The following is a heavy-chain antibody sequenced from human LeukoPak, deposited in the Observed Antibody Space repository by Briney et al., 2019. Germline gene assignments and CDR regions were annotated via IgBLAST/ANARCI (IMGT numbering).Heavy chain of an antibody. CDR2: INPNSGGT. CDR3: ARFPDKYSSSWPYYYGMDV. D-gene: IGHD6-13*01. J-gene: IGHJ6*02. V-gene: IGHV1-2*02. Sequence: ASVKVSCKASGYTFTNYGISWVRQAPGQGLEWMGWINPNSGGTNYAQKFQGRVTMTRDTSISTAYMELSRLRSDDTAVYYCARFPDKYSSSWPYYYGMDVWGQGTTVTVSS. CDR1: GYTFTNYG.